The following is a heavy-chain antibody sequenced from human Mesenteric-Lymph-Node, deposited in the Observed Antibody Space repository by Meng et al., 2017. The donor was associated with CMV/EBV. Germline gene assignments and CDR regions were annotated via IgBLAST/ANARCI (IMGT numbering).Heavy chain of an antibody. Sequence: SETLSLTCTVSGGSISSYYWSWIRQPPGKGLEWIGYIYYSGSTNYNPSLKSRVTISVDTSKNQFSLKLSSVTAADTAVYYCARRTYYYDSSPGDYYYGMDVWGQGTTVTVSS. J-gene: IGHJ6*02. V-gene: IGHV4-59*01. CDR3: ARRTYYYDSSPGDYYYGMDV. CDR2: IYYSGST. D-gene: IGHD3-22*01. CDR1: GGSISSYY.